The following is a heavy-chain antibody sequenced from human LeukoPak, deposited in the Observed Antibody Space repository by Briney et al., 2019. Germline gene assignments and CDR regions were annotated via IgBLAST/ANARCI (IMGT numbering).Heavy chain of an antibody. D-gene: IGHD3-22*01. J-gene: IGHJ4*02. V-gene: IGHV3-15*07. CDR3: TTRGVGYYYDSSGEIDY. CDR1: GFTFSNAW. Sequence: PGGSLRLSCAASGFTFSNAWMNWVRQAPGKGLEWVGRIKSKTDGGTTDYAAPVKGRFTISRDDSKNTLYLQMNSLKTEDTAVYYCTTRGVGYYYDSSGEIDYWGQGTLVTVSS. CDR2: IKSKTDGGTT.